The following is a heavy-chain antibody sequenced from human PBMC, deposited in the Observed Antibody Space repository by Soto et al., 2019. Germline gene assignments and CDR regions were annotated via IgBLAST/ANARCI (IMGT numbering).Heavy chain of an antibody. CDR1: GFTFSSYA. D-gene: IGHD6-13*01. J-gene: IGHJ4*02. Sequence: GGSLRLSCSASGFTFSSYAMHWVRQAPGKGLEYVSAISSNGGSTYYADSVKGRFTISRDNSKNTLYLQMSSLRAEDTAVYYCVKGAAAGTVSPFDYWGQGTLVTVSS. CDR3: VKGAAAGTVSPFDY. CDR2: ISSNGGST. V-gene: IGHV3-64D*06.